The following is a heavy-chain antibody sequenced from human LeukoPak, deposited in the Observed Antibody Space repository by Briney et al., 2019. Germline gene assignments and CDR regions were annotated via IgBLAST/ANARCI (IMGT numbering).Heavy chain of an antibody. J-gene: IGHJ4*02. V-gene: IGHV4-61*02. D-gene: IGHD4/OR15-4a*01. CDR2: IYTSGST. CDR3: ARANLALFDY. CDR1: GGSISSGSYY. Sequence: PSETLSLTCTVSGGSISSGSYYWSWIRQPAGKGLEWIGRIYTSGSTNYNPSLKSRVTISVDTSKNQFSLKLSSVTAADTAVYYCARANLALFDYWGQGTLVTVSS.